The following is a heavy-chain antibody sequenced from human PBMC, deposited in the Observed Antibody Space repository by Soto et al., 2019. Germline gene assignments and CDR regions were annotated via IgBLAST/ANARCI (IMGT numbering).Heavy chain of an antibody. Sequence: QLQLQESGPGLVKPSETLSLTCTVSGGSISSSSYYWGWIRQPPGKGLEWIGSIYYSGSTYYNPSLKIRVTISVDTSKNQFSLKLSSVTAADTAVYYCARHEVDYDFWSGYLNWFDPWGQGTLVTVSS. D-gene: IGHD3-3*01. CDR2: IYYSGST. CDR3: ARHEVDYDFWSGYLNWFDP. CDR1: GGSISSSSYY. J-gene: IGHJ5*02. V-gene: IGHV4-39*01.